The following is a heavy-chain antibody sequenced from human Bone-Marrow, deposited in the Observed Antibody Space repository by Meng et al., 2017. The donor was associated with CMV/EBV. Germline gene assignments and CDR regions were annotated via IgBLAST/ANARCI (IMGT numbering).Heavy chain of an antibody. Sequence: SETLSLTCTVSGVSISRGYYYWGWMRQPPGKGLEWVGSMSYSGGAYYNPSLESRATISVDTSKRQFSLRLRSVTAADTAVYFCARATRAYSSGLLAFWGRGPLVTVSS. D-gene: IGHD6-19*01. CDR2: MSYSGGA. CDR1: GVSISRGYYY. CDR3: ARATRAYSSGLLAF. V-gene: IGHV4-39*07. J-gene: IGHJ4*02.